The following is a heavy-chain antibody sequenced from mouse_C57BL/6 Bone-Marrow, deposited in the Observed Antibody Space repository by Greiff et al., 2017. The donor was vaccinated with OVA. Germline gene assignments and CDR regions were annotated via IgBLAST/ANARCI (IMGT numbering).Heavy chain of an antibody. J-gene: IGHJ2*01. V-gene: IGHV14-4*01. D-gene: IGHD2-1*01. CDR1: GFNIKDDY. CDR2: IDPENGDT. Sequence: EVQLQQSGAELVRPGASVKLSCTASGFNIKDDYMHWVKQRPEQGLEWIGWIDPENGDTECASKFQGKATITADTSSNTAYLQLSSLTSEDTAVYYCTSYGNFDYWGQGTTLTVSS. CDR3: TSYGNFDY.